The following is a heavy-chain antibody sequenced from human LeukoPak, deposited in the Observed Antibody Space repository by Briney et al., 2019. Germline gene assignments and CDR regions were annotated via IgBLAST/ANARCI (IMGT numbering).Heavy chain of an antibody. CDR1: GGSISSYY. D-gene: IGHD2-2*01. J-gene: IGHJ4*02. V-gene: IGHV4-59*08. Sequence: PSETLSLTCTVPGGSISSYYWSWIRQPPGKGLEWIGYIYYSGSTNYNPSLKSRVTISVDTSKNQFSLKLSSVTAADTAVYYCARHKVHYCSSTSCYGEGFDYWGQGTLVTVSS. CDR2: IYYSGST. CDR3: ARHKVHYCSSTSCYGEGFDY.